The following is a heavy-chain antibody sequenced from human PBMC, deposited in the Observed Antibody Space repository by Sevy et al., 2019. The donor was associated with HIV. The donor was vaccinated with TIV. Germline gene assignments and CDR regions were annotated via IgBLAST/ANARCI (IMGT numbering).Heavy chain of an antibody. J-gene: IGHJ4*02. Sequence: SETLSLTCTVSGDSVSSGSYFWSWIRQPPGKGLEWIGYISYSGSTNYNPSLKSRVTISVDTSKKQFSLKLTSATAADTAVYFCARGSRGYSYGWGQGTLVTVSS. V-gene: IGHV4-61*01. CDR3: ARGSRGYSYG. D-gene: IGHD5-18*01. CDR1: GDSVSSGSYF. CDR2: ISYSGST.